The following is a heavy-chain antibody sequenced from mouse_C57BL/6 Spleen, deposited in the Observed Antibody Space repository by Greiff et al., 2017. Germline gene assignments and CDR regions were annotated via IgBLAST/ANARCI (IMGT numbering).Heavy chain of an antibody. CDR1: GYTFTSYW. J-gene: IGHJ2*01. CDR3: ARSPSITTVFDY. D-gene: IGHD1-1*01. V-gene: IGHV1-69*01. Sequence: QVQLQQPGAELVMPGASVKLSCKASGYTFTSYWMHWVKQRPGQGLEWIGEIDPSDSYTNYNQKFKGKSTWTVEKSSSTAYMQLSSLTSEDSAVYYCARSPSITTVFDYWGQGTTLTVSA. CDR2: IDPSDSYT.